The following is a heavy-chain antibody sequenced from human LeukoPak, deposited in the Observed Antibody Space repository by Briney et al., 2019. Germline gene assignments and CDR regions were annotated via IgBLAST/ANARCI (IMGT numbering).Heavy chain of an antibody. V-gene: IGHV1-24*01. CDR1: GYTLTELS. CDR2: FDPEDGET. Sequence: ASAKVSCKVSGYTLTELSMHWVRQAPGKGLEWMGGFDPEDGETIYAQKFQGRVTMTEDTSTDTAYMELSSLRSEDTAVYYCATASWREGHGGAFDIWGQGTMVTVSS. CDR3: ATASWREGHGGAFDI. J-gene: IGHJ3*02. D-gene: IGHD6-13*01.